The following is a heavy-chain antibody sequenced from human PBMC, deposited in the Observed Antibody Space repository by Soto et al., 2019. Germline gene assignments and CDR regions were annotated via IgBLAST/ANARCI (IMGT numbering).Heavy chain of an antibody. Sequence: LRLSCAASGFTFSSFAMSWVRQAPGKGLEWVSAMSGSGDSTYYADSVKGRFTISRDSSKKTLFLQMNSLRAEDTAVYYCAKDPTSMIVVGNFDYWGQGTLVTVSS. CDR1: GFTFSSFA. CDR2: MSGSGDST. V-gene: IGHV3-23*01. D-gene: IGHD3-22*01. CDR3: AKDPTSMIVVGNFDY. J-gene: IGHJ4*02.